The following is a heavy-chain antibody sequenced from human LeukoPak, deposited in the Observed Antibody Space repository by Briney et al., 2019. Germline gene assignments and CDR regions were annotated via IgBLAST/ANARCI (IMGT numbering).Heavy chain of an antibody. CDR2: ISYDGSNK. Sequence: GGSLRLSCAASGFTCSNHGMDWVRQAPGKGLEWVAVISYDGSNKYYTDSVKGRFTISRDNSKNTLYLQMNSLRAEDTAVYYCAKDGAVRGVMPYYFDYWGQGTLVTVSS. J-gene: IGHJ4*02. D-gene: IGHD3-10*01. CDR3: AKDGAVRGVMPYYFDY. CDR1: GFTCSNHG. V-gene: IGHV3-30*18.